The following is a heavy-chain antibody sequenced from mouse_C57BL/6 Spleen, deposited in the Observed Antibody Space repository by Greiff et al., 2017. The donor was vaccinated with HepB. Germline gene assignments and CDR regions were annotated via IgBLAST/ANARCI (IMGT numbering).Heavy chain of an antibody. CDR3: ARWDYGSRWYFDV. V-gene: IGHV1-64*01. J-gene: IGHJ1*03. CDR1: GYIFTSYW. CDR2: IHPNSGST. Sequence: VQLQQSGAELVKPGASVKLSCKASGYIFTSYWMHWVKQRPGQGLEWIGMIHPNSGSTNYNEKFKSKATLTVDKSSSTAYMQLSSLTSADSAVYYCARWDYGSRWYFDVWGTGTTVTVSS. D-gene: IGHD1-1*01.